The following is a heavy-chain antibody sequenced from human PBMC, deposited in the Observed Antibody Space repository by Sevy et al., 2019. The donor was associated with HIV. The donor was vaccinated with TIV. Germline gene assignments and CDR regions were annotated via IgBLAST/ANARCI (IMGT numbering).Heavy chain of an antibody. Sequence: SETLSLTCTVSGGSISSSSYYWGWIRQPPGKGLEWIGSIYYSGSTYYNPSLKSRVTISGDTSKNQFSLKRRSVTAADTAVYYCARHGPGDYYGSGSYYSLYKANTSGDYYYYYYYMDVWGQGTTVTVSS. CDR1: GGSISSSSYY. CDR2: IYYSGST. CDR3: ARHGPGDYYGSGSYYSLYKANTSGDYYYYYYYMDV. V-gene: IGHV4-39*01. J-gene: IGHJ6*03. D-gene: IGHD3-10*01.